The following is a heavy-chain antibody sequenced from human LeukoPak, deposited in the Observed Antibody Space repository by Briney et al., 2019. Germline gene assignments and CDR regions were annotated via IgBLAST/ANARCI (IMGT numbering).Heavy chain of an antibody. J-gene: IGHJ5*02. Sequence: SETLSLTCTVSGDSISSSSYYWGWIRQPPGKGLEWLGTIYYRGTTYYNPSLKSRVTISVDTSKNQFSLKLSSVTAADTAVYYCARVEAAAGTGDWFDPWGQGTLVTVSS. D-gene: IGHD6-13*01. CDR1: GDSISSSSYY. V-gene: IGHV4-39*07. CDR2: IYYRGTT. CDR3: ARVEAAAGTGDWFDP.